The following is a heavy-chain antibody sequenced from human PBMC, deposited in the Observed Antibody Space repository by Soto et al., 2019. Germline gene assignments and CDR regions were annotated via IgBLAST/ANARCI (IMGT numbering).Heavy chain of an antibody. CDR1: GGSINSSSYY. CDR3: ASQDTHRPPPEYFDY. J-gene: IGHJ4*02. V-gene: IGHV4-39*01. D-gene: IGHD2-2*02. Sequence: QLQLQESGPGLVKPSETLSLTCTVSGGSINSSSYYWGWIRQPPGKVLEWIGSIYYSGSTYYNPSSEIRAPVSADTSKNQFSGRLSHVTAADTAVYYCASQDTHRPPPEYFDYWGRGTLVTVSS. CDR2: IYYSGST.